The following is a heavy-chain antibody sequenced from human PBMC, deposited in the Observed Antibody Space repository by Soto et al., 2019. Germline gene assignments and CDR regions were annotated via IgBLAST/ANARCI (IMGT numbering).Heavy chain of an antibody. D-gene: IGHD6-19*01. CDR1: GFTISDNY. CDR3: ASSWTGADSYYYYCYGMDV. CDR2: TYSGGST. J-gene: IGHJ6*02. Sequence: EVQLVESGGVLVQPGGSLRLSCAASGFTISDNYLRWVRQAPGKGLEWVSVTYSGGSTSYADSVKGRFTISRHSSKTTLYLQMSSLRAEDTAVYYGASSWTGADSYYYYCYGMDVWCQGNTVIVSS. V-gene: IGHV3-53*04.